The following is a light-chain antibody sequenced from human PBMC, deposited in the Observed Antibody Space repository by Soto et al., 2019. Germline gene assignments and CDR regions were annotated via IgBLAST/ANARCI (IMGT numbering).Light chain of an antibody. CDR1: QSVSSSY. J-gene: IGKJ4*01. Sequence: EIVLTQSPDTLSLSPGERATLCCRASQSVSSSYLAWYQQKPGQAPRLLIYGASSRATGIPDRFSGSGSGTDFTLTISRLEPEDFAVYYCQQYGSSLLFGGGTKVDIK. CDR3: QQYGSSLL. V-gene: IGKV3-20*01. CDR2: GAS.